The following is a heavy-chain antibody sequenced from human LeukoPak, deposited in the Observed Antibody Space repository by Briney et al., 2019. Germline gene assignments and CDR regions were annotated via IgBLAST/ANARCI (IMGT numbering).Heavy chain of an antibody. CDR2: ISGNGGST. CDR1: GFTFSSYA. J-gene: IGHJ3*02. CDR3: AKVTAMTIDAFDI. Sequence: PGGSLRLSCAASGFTFSSYAMTWVRQAPGKGLEWISAISGNGGSTNYADSVKGRFTIYRDNSKNTLYLQMNSLRAEDTAVYYCAKVTAMTIDAFDIWGQGTMVTVPS. D-gene: IGHD2-21*02. V-gene: IGHV3-23*01.